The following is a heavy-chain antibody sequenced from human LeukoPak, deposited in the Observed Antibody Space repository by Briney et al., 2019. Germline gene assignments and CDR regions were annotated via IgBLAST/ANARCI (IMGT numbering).Heavy chain of an antibody. CDR1: GFTFSSNW. CDR2: INQERRDK. V-gene: IGHV3-7*01. Sequence: PGVSLRLSCAASGFTFSSNWMTWVRQAPGKGLEWVSNINQERRDKNYVDSVKGRFTISRDNAKNSLYLQMNNLRAEDTAVYYCARDIRYFDLWGRGTLVTVSS. CDR3: ARDIRYFDL. J-gene: IGHJ2*01.